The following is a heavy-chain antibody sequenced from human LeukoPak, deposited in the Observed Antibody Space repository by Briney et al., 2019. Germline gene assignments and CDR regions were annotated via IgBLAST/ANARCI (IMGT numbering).Heavy chain of an antibody. V-gene: IGHV3-33*01. CDR3: ASGGGWLFGDYYGMDV. D-gene: IGHD3-22*01. Sequence: PGGSLRLSCAASGFTFSSYGMHWVRQAPGKGLEWVAVIWYDGSNKYYADSVKGRFTISRDNSKNTLYLQMNSLRAEDTAVYYCASGGGWLFGDYYGMDVWGQGTTVTVSS. CDR1: GFTFSSYG. J-gene: IGHJ6*02. CDR2: IWYDGSNK.